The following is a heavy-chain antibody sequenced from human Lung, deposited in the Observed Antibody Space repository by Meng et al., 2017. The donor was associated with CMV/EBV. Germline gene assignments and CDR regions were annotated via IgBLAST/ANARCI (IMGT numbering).Heavy chain of an antibody. V-gene: IGHV4-39*07. CDR3: ASTNYDFWSGYWRGTFDY. D-gene: IGHD3-3*01. CDR1: GGSISSSSYY. J-gene: IGHJ4*02. CDR2: IYYSGST. Sequence: GSLRLXCTVSGGSISSSSYYWGWIRQPPGKGLEWIGSIYYSGSTYYNPSLKSRVTISVDTSKNQFSLKLSSVTAADTAVYYCASTNYDFWSGYWRGTFDYWGQGTXVNVAS.